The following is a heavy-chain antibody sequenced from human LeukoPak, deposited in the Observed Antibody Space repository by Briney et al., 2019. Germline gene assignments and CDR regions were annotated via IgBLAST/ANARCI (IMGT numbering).Heavy chain of an antibody. V-gene: IGHV4-34*01. D-gene: IGHD6-6*01. CDR1: GGSFSGYY. CDR3: ATGGGSSSLFDY. Sequence: KPSETLSLTCAVYGGSFSGYYWSWIRQPPGKGLEWIGEINHSGSTNYNPALKSRVTISVDTSKNQFSLKLSSVPAADTAVYYCATGGGSSSLFDYWGQGTLVTVSS. CDR2: INHSGST. J-gene: IGHJ4*02.